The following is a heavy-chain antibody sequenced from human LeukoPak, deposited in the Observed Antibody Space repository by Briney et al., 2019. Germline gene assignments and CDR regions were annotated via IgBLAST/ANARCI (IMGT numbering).Heavy chain of an antibody. V-gene: IGHV3-30*02. Sequence: PGGSLRLSCAASGFTFSSYGMHWVRQAPGKGLEWVACIGHDGSKEHYADSMRGRLTISRDNSKNTLYLQMNSLRDEDMALYYCAKDKDWSYWFDPWGQGTLVTVSS. J-gene: IGHJ5*02. CDR2: IGHDGSKE. CDR3: AKDKDWSYWFDP. D-gene: IGHD3-9*01. CDR1: GFTFSSYG.